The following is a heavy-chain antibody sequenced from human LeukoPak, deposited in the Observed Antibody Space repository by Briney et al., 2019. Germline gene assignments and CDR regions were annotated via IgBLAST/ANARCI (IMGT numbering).Heavy chain of an antibody. CDR2: IYYSGST. CDR1: GGSISSSSYY. CDR3: ARRILEGFDP. V-gene: IGHV4-39*01. Sequence: PSETLSLTCTVSGGSISSSSYYWGWIRQPSGKGLEWIGSIYYSGSTYYNPSLKSRVTISVDTSKNQFSLKLSSVTAADTAVYYCARRILEGFDPWGQGTLVTVSS. J-gene: IGHJ5*02.